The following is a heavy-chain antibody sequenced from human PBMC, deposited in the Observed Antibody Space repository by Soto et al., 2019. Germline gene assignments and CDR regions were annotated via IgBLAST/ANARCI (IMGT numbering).Heavy chain of an antibody. CDR1: GGSFSGYY. CDR3: ARAEYQLLYPQH. V-gene: IGHV4-34*09. J-gene: IGHJ1*01. D-gene: IGHD2-2*02. Sequence: SETLSLTCAVYGGSFSGYYWSWIRQPPGKGLEWIGYIYYSGSTYYNPSLKSRVTISVDTSKNQFSLKLSSVTAADTAVYYCARAEYQLLYPQHWGQGTLVTVSS. CDR2: IYYSGST.